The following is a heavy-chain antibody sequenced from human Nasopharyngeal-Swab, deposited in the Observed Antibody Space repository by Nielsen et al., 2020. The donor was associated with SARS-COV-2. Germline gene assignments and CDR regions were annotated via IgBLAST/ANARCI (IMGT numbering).Heavy chain of an antibody. Sequence: GESLKISCAASGFTFSSYTIHWVRQAPGKGLEWVAVISYDACDKYYADSVKGRFTISRDNSKNTLYLQMNSLRAEDTAVYYCARDPMITFGGVIVADYYYYGMDVWGQGTTVTVSS. CDR3: ARDPMITFGGVIVADYYYYGMDV. V-gene: IGHV3-30*04. CDR1: GFTFSSYT. CDR2: ISYDACDK. D-gene: IGHD3-16*02. J-gene: IGHJ6*02.